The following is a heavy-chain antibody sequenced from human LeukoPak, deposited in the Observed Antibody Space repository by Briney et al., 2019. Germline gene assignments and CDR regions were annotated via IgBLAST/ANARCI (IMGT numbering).Heavy chain of an antibody. J-gene: IGHJ4*02. CDR1: GFTSSTYA. CDR3: AKHSMFGGGHFDY. V-gene: IGHV3-23*01. D-gene: IGHD3-16*01. CDR2: ISSGRTT. Sequence: RGSLRLSCAGSGFTSSTYAMSWVRQAPGKGLEWVSAISSGRTTYYVDSVKGRFTISRDNSKSTLYLQMNSLRAEDTAVYYCAKHSMFGGGHFDYWGQGTLVTVSS.